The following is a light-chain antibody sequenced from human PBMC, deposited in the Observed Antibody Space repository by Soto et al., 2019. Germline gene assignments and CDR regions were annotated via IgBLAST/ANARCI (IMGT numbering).Light chain of an antibody. CDR1: QSVRSSY. CDR3: QQYGSSLLT. J-gene: IGKJ4*01. V-gene: IGKV3-20*01. Sequence: EIVLTQSPGTLSLSPGERATLSCRASQSVRSSYLAWYQQKPGQAPRLLIYGASSRATGIPDRFSGSGSGTDFNLTISRLEPEDFAVYYCQQYGSSLLTFGGGTKLEIK. CDR2: GAS.